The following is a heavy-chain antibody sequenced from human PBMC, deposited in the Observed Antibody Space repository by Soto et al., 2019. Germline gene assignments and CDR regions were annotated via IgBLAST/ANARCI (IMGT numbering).Heavy chain of an antibody. Sequence: SGGSLRLSCAASGFTFSSYGMHWVRQAPGKGLEWVAVIWYDGSNKYYADSVKGRFTISRDNSKNTLYLQMNSLRAEDTAVYYCARDRAYCGGDCYSSHRGFDYWGQGTLVTVSS. CDR3: ARDRAYCGGDCYSSHRGFDY. CDR2: IWYDGSNK. D-gene: IGHD2-21*02. CDR1: GFTFSSYG. J-gene: IGHJ4*02. V-gene: IGHV3-33*01.